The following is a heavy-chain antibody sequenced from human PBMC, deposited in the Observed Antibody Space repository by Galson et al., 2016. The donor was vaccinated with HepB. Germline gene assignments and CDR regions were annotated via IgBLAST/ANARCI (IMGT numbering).Heavy chain of an antibody. CDR1: GDSIITSRYSY. Sequence: TLSLTCTVSGDSIITSRYSYWTWLRQPVGKGPEWIGLIYTSGNTKYNPSRRGRVTISLDTSKNQFSLELISVTAADTAVYYCARETQLIVVVDQLQSDYYYMDVWDKGTTVTVSS. D-gene: IGHD3-22*01. J-gene: IGHJ6*03. CDR3: ARETQLIVVVDQLQSDYYYMDV. CDR2: IYTSGNT. V-gene: IGHV4-61*02.